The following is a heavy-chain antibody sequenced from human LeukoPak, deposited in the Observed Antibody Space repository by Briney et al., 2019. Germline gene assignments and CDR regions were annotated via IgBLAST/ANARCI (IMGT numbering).Heavy chain of an antibody. J-gene: IGHJ4*02. CDR1: GFTFSSYA. CDR2: ISGSGGST. V-gene: IGHV3-23*01. D-gene: IGHD6-19*01. Sequence: GGSLRLSCVASGFTFSSYAMSWVRQAPGKGLEWVSGISGSGGSTYYADSVKGRFTISRDNSKNTLFLQMDSLRAEDTAVYYCAKETYSSGWYPYFDYWGQGTLVTVSS. CDR3: AKETYSSGWYPYFDY.